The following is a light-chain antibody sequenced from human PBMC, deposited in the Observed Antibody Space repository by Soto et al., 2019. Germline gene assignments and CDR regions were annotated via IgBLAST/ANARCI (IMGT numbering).Light chain of an antibody. J-gene: IGLJ2*01. CDR3: QIWDTGARVV. V-gene: IGLV4-69*01. Sequence: QSVLTQSPSASASLGASVKLTCTLSSGHSSYDIAWHQQQPEKGPRYLMKLSSDGSHSKGDWIPDRFSGSSSGAERYLTISCLQSEDEADYYSQIWDTGARVVFGGGTKLTVL. CDR1: SGHSSYD. CDR2: LSSDGSH.